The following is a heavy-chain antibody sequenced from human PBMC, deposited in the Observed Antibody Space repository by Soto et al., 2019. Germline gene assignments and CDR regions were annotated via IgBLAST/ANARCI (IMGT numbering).Heavy chain of an antibody. V-gene: IGHV1-24*01. Sequence: ASVKVSCKVSGYTLTELSMHWVRQAPGKGLEWMGGFDPEDGETIYAQKFQGRVTMIEDTSTDTAYMELSSLRSEDTAVYYCATDASYDSSGYYPARFDYWGQGTLVTVSS. CDR1: GYTLTELS. J-gene: IGHJ4*02. D-gene: IGHD3-22*01. CDR3: ATDASYDSSGYYPARFDY. CDR2: FDPEDGET.